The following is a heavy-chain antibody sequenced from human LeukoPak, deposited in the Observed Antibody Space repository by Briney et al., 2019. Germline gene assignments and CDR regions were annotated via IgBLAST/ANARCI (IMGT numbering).Heavy chain of an antibody. V-gene: IGHV4-34*01. J-gene: IGHJ4*02. Sequence: SETLSLTCAVYGGSFSGYYWSWIRQPPGKGLEWIGEINHSGSTNYNPSLKSRVTISVDTSKNQFSLKLSSVTAADTAVYYCARGGDYYDSSGYYYKRFDYWGQGTLVTVS. CDR2: INHSGST. CDR3: ARGGDYYDSSGYYYKRFDY. CDR1: GGSFSGYY. D-gene: IGHD3-22*01.